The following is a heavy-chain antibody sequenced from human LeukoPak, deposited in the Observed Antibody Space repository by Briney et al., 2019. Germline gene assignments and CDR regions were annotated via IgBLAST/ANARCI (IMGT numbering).Heavy chain of an antibody. CDR2: IIPILGIA. V-gene: IGHV1-69*04. D-gene: IGHD2-2*01. CDR3: ASSIVYCSSTSCYFN. CDR1: GGTFSSYA. Sequence: SVKVSCKASGGTFSSYAISWVRQAPGQGLEWMGRIIPILGIANYAQKFQGRVTITADKSTSTAYMELSRLRSDDTAVYYCASSIVYCSSTSCYFNWGQGTLVTVSS. J-gene: IGHJ4*02.